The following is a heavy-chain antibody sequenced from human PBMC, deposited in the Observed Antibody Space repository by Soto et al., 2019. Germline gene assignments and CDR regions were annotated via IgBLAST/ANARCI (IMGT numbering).Heavy chain of an antibody. D-gene: IGHD3-3*01. J-gene: IGHJ4*02. CDR3: AKDSEQSGYYNY. CDR1: GFTFDDYA. Sequence: LRLSCAASGFTFDDYAMHWVRQAPGKGLEWVSGISWNSGSIGYADSVKGRFTISRDNAKNSLYLQMNSLRAEDTALYYCAKDSEQSGYYNYWGQGTLVTVSA. V-gene: IGHV3-9*01. CDR2: ISWNSGSI.